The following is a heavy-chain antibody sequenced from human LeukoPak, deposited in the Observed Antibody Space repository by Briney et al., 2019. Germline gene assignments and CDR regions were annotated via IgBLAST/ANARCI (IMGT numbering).Heavy chain of an antibody. CDR2: MNPNSGNT. CDR1: GYTFTSYD. CDR3: ARGNSGYDLYYFDY. V-gene: IGHV1-8*01. J-gene: IGHJ4*02. Sequence: ASVKVPCKASGYTFTSYDINWVRQATGQGLAWMGWMNPNSGNTGYAQKFQGRVTMTRNTSISTAYMELSSLRSEDTAVYYCARGNSGYDLYYFDYWGQGTLVTVSS. D-gene: IGHD5-12*01.